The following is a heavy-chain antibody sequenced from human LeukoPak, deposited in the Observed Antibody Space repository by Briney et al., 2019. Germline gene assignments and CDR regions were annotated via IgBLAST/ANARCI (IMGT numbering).Heavy chain of an antibody. Sequence: SQTRSLTCTVSSGSSISGDYYLSWIRQPPGKGLEWIGYIYYSGGTYYNPSLKSRVTISVDTSKNQFSLKLSSVTAADTAVYYCARDFFEAIDNYYYYGMDVWGQGTTVTVSS. J-gene: IGHJ6*02. CDR1: SGSSISGDYY. V-gene: IGHV4-30-4*01. D-gene: IGHD3-3*01. CDR2: IYYSGGT. CDR3: ARDFFEAIDNYYYYGMDV.